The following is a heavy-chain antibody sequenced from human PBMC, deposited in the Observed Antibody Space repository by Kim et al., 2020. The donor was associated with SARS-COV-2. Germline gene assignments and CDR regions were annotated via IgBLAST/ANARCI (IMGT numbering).Heavy chain of an antibody. CDR2: IYYSGST. V-gene: IGHV4-61*01. Sequence: SETLSLTCTVSGGSVSSGSYYWSWIRQPPGKGLEWIGYIYYSGSTNYNPSLKSRVTISVDTSKNQFSLKLSSVTAADADVYYCASWVGATTFDYWGQGTLVTVSS. J-gene: IGHJ4*02. CDR3: ASWVGATTFDY. D-gene: IGHD1-26*01. CDR1: GGSVSSGSYY.